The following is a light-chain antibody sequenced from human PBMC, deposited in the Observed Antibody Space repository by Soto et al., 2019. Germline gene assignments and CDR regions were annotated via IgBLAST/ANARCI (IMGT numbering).Light chain of an antibody. CDR1: QSVRDN. V-gene: IGKV3-15*01. J-gene: IGKJ2*01. Sequence: EIVMTHSPATLSVSPGERATLSCRASQSVRDNLAWYQQKPGQAPRLLIYGASTRATGIPARFSGSGSGTEFTLTINSLQSEDCALYVCQQSNNWPYTFGQGTKLEIK. CDR2: GAS. CDR3: QQSNNWPYT.